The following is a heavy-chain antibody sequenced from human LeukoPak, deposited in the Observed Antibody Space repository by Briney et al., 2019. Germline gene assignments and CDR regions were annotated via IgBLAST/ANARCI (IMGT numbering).Heavy chain of an antibody. D-gene: IGHD4/OR15-4a*01. CDR3: TTGGLWDPHDY. CDR1: GFTFSDAW. J-gene: IGHJ4*02. CDR2: VRSKTDGGTT. Sequence: GGSLRLSCAASGFTFSDAWMSWVRQAPGKGLEWVGHVRSKTDGGTTDYAAPVKGRFTISRDDSKNTVFLQMNSLKTEDTAVYFCTTGGLWDPHDYWGQGALVTVSS. V-gene: IGHV3-15*01.